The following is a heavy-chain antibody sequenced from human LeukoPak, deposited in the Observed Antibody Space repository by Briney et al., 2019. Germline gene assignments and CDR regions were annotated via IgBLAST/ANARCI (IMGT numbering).Heavy chain of an antibody. V-gene: IGHV4-39*01. J-gene: IGHJ4*02. CDR2: IYYSGST. D-gene: IGHD6-19*01. CDR3: ARRAVAGTGTFDY. Sequence: SSETLSLTCTVSGGSISSSSYYWGWIRQPPGKGLEWIGSIYYSGSTYYNPSLKSRVTISVDTSKNQFSLELSSVTAADTAVYYCARRAVAGTGTFDYWGQGTLVTVSS. CDR1: GGSISSSSYY.